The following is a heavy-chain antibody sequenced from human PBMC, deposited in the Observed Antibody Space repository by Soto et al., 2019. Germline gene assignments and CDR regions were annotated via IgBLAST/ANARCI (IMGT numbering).Heavy chain of an antibody. J-gene: IGHJ4*02. CDR2: IYHTGRT. CDR1: GGSISNSNW. CDR3: AHRPIVGAAI. V-gene: IGHV4-4*02. D-gene: IGHD1-26*01. Sequence: QVQLQESGPGLVKPSGTLSLTCGVFGGSISNSNWWTWVRQPPGKGLEWIGEIYHTGRTNYNSSLMSRVTISLDKPNNQFSLKLSSVTAADTAVYYCAHRPIVGAAIWGQGPLVTVSS.